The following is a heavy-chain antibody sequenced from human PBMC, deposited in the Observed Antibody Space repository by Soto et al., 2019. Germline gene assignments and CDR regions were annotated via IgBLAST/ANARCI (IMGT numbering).Heavy chain of an antibody. CDR2: IDGPSRVI. CDR1: GYPSIAYY. CDR3: ASGKYPGAVDV. D-gene: IGHD1-26*01. J-gene: IGHJ3*01. V-gene: IGHV3-11*01. Sequence: GGSLRLSWGPFGYPSIAYYMHPMRKAAGQGLEWVSYIDGPSRVIFYADSVKGRFTISRDNAKNSLCLQVNNLRADDTALYYCASGKYPGAVDVWAQGTMVTVSS.